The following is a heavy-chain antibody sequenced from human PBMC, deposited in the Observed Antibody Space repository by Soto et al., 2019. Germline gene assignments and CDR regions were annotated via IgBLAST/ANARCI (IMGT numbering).Heavy chain of an antibody. Sequence: ASVKVSCKASGYTFTSYGISWVRQAPGQGLEWMGWISAYNGNTNYAQKLQGRVTMTTDTSTSTAYMELRSLRSDDTAVYYCARVGPMVVAAIPFDFRGQGTLVTVSS. CDR2: ISAYNGNT. CDR3: ARVGPMVVAAIPFDF. D-gene: IGHD2-15*01. CDR1: GYTFTSYG. J-gene: IGHJ4*02. V-gene: IGHV1-18*01.